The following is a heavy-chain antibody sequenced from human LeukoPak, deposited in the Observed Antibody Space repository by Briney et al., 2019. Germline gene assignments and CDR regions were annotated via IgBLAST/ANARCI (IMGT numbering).Heavy chain of an antibody. D-gene: IGHD2-15*01. J-gene: IGHJ5*02. CDR1: GYTLTELS. CDR3: ARGRRYCSGGSCYRWFDP. V-gene: IGHV1-24*01. CDR2: FDPEDGET. Sequence: GASVKVSCKVSGYTLTELSMHWVRQAPGKGLEWMGGFDPEDGETIYAQNFQGRVTMTEDTSTDTAYMELSSLRSEDTAVYYCARGRRYCSGGSCYRWFDPWGQGTLVTVSS.